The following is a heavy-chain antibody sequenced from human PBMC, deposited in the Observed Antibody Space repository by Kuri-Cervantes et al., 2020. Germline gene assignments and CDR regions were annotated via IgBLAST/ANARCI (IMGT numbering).Heavy chain of an antibody. Sequence: GESLKISCAASGFTFSRYAMHWVRQAPGKGLEWVAVISYDGTNKYYAESVKGRLTISRDNSKNTLYLQMNSLRPEDRSVYFCARGFNYVWGSWDPDYFDYWGQGTLVTVSS. D-gene: IGHD3-16*01. CDR3: ARGFNYVWGSWDPDYFDY. J-gene: IGHJ4*02. CDR2: ISYDGTNK. CDR1: GFTFSRYA. V-gene: IGHV3-30-3*01.